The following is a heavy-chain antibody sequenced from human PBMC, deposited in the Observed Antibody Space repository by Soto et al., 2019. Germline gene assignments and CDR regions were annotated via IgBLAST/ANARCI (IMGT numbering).Heavy chain of an antibody. J-gene: IGHJ6*01. CDR1: CYTFTSYG. CDR3: LRPTLAPIALLVYATAYYNGMGV. D-gene: IGHD2-8*01. CDR2: ISAYNGNT. Sequence: ASVKVSCKASCYTFTSYGISWVRQAPGQGLEWMGWISAYNGNTNYAQKLQGRVTMTTDTSTSTAYMELRSLISDDTHVNYYLRPTLAPIALLVYATAYYNGMGV. V-gene: IGHV1-18*01.